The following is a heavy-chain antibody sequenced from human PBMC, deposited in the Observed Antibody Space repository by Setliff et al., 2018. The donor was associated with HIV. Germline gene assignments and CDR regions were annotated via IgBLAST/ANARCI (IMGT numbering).Heavy chain of an antibody. CDR3: ARGFSVYSSSDPLLNWLDP. D-gene: IGHD6-6*01. CDR2: INAGNGNT. V-gene: IGHV1-3*01. Sequence: ASVKVSCKASGYTFTSYAMHWVRQAPGQRIEWMGWINAGNGNTKFSQKFQGRVTITRDTSASTAYMDLSSLRSEDTAVYYCARGFSVYSSSDPLLNWLDPWGQGTLVTVSS. CDR1: GYTFTSYA. J-gene: IGHJ5*02.